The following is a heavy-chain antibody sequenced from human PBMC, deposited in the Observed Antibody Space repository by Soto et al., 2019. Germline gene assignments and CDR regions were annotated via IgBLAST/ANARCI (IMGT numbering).Heavy chain of an antibody. Sequence: QVQLVQSGGEVKKPGASVKVSCKTSGYSFTTYGISWVRQAPGQGLEWMGWISAYNGNTNYAQKLQGRVTMTTDTSTSTAYMELRSLRSDDAAGYYWAREGPAPWYYYGMDVWGEGSTVTVSS. CDR2: ISAYNGNT. CDR3: AREGPAPWYYYGMDV. V-gene: IGHV1-18*01. J-gene: IGHJ6*04. CDR1: GYSFTTYG.